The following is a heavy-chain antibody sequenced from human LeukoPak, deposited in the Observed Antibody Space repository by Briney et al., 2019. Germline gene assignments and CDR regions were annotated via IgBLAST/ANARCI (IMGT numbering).Heavy chain of an antibody. CDR2: INSDGSST. D-gene: IGHD4-17*01. J-gene: IGHJ4*02. V-gene: IGHV3-74*01. CDR3: AKGEGTVTTPTYYFDY. CDR1: GFTFSSYW. Sequence: GGSLRLSCAASGFTFSSYWMQWVRQAPGKGLVWVSRINSDGSSTSYADSVKGRFTISRDNAKNTLYLQMNSLRAEDTAVYYCAKGEGTVTTPTYYFDYWGQGTLVTVSS.